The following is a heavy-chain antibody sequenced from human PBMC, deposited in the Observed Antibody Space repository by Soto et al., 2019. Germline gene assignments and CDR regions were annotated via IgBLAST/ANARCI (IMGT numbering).Heavy chain of an antibody. CDR1: GGSISSYY. J-gene: IGHJ5*02. V-gene: IGHV4-59*01. Sequence: SETLSLTCTVSGGSISSYYWSWIRRPPGKGLEWIGYIYYSGSTNYNPSLKSRVTISVDTSKNQFSLKLSSVTAADTAVYYCARGGQDYVWGSYRPNWFDPWGQGTLVTVSS. CDR3: ARGGQDYVWGSYRPNWFDP. D-gene: IGHD3-16*02. CDR2: IYYSGST.